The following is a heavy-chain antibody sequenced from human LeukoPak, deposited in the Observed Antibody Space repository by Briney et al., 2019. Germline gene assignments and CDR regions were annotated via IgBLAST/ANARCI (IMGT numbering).Heavy chain of an antibody. CDR3: ARDLDSGGTTFRALNY. J-gene: IGHJ4*02. CDR2: ISPYNGNT. D-gene: IGHD1-14*01. V-gene: IGHV1-18*04. Sequence: ASVKVSCKASGYTFTGYGIIWVRQAPGQGLEWMGWISPYNGNTNYAQKFQGRVTMTTDTSTTTTYMELRSLRSDDTAVYYCARDLDSGGTTFRALNYWGQGTLSPSPQ. CDR1: GYTFTGYG.